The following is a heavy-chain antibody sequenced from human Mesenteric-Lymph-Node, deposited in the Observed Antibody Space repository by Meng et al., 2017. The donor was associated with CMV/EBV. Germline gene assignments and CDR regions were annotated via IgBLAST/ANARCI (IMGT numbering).Heavy chain of an antibody. CDR2: INHSGST. CDR3: ARGSSYDILTGYFDY. CDR1: GGSFSGYY. D-gene: IGHD3-9*01. V-gene: IGHV4-34*02. Sequence: HVPSALWGVRLLKPSETLSVTCAVYGGSFSGYYWNWIRQSPEKGLEWIGEINHSGSTTYNPSFTSRIIISVDTSTNQISLNMSSVTAADTAVYYCARGSSYDILTGYFDYWGQGALVTVSS. J-gene: IGHJ4*02.